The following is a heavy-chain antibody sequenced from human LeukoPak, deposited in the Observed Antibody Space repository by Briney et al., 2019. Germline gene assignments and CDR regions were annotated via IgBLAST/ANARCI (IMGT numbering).Heavy chain of an antibody. D-gene: IGHD2-2*01. J-gene: IGHJ3*01. Sequence: GGSLRLSCTASGFTFNNNAMSWVRQAPGKGLEWVSAINGGGDATEYTDSVKGRFTISRDNSKNPLYLQMNSLRPEDTAVYYCARCTASCYANAFDVWGQGTLLTVSS. CDR2: INGGGDAT. CDR1: GFTFNNNA. V-gene: IGHV3-23*01. CDR3: ARCTASCYANAFDV.